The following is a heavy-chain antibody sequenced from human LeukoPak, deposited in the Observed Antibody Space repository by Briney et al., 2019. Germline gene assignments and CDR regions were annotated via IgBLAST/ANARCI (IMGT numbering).Heavy chain of an antibody. Sequence: SETLSLTCAVYGGSFSGYYWSWIRQPPGKGLEWIGEINHSGSTNYNPSLKSRVTISVDTSKNQFSLKLSSVTAADTAVYYCARRYSYGAFDAFDIWGQGTMVTVSS. J-gene: IGHJ3*02. CDR2: INHSGST. CDR3: ARRYSYGAFDAFDI. D-gene: IGHD5-18*01. CDR1: GGSFSGYY. V-gene: IGHV4-34*01.